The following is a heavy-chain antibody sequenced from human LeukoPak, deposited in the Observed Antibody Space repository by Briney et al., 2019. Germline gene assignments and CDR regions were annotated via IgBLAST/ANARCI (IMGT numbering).Heavy chain of an antibody. V-gene: IGHV3-21*01. CDR2: ISSSGDYK. Sequence: GGSLRHSCVVYGFNFRTYTLNWVRQAPGKGLEWVASISSSGDYKYYPDSLKGRFTISRDNAKNSMFLQMNSLRVEDTAVYYCARDSDSSGWLDYYMDVWGKGTMVTISS. J-gene: IGHJ6*03. D-gene: IGHD6-19*01. CDR3: ARDSDSSGWLDYYMDV. CDR1: GFNFRTYT.